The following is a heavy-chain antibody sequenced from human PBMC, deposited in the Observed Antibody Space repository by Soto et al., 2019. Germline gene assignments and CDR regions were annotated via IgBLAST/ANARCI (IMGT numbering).Heavy chain of an antibody. V-gene: IGHV3-21*01. J-gene: IGHJ6*02. CDR3: ARDGRNRGYSYPLGGYYYYGMDV. D-gene: IGHD5-18*01. Sequence: LRLSCAASGFTFSSYSMNLVRQAPVKGLEWVSSISSSSSYIYYADSVKGRFTISRDNAKNSLYLQMNSLRAEDTAVYYCARDGRNRGYSYPLGGYYYYGMDVWGQGTTVTVSS. CDR2: ISSSSSYI. CDR1: GFTFSSYS.